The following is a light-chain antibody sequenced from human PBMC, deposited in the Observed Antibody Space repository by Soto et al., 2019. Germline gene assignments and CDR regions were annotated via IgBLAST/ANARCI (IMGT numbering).Light chain of an antibody. J-gene: IGLJ1*01. CDR2: EVS. Sequence: QSARTQPPSASGSPGQSVTISCNGTSSDVGGYNYVSWYQQHPGKAPKLMIYEVSKRPSGVPDRFSGSKSGNTASLTVSGLQAEDEADYYCSSYAGSNNWNFGTGTKLTVL. V-gene: IGLV2-8*01. CDR1: SSDVGGYNY. CDR3: SSYAGSNNWN.